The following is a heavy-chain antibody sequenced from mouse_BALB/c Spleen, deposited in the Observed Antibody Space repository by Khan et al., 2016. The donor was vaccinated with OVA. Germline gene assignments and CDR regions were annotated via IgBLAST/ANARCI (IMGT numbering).Heavy chain of an antibody. Sequence: VQLQESGAEQAKPGASVKMSCKTSGYTFSSYSMHWVKQRPGQGLEWIGYINPTSGYTEYNQKFKDKATLSADKSSSTAYMQLTSLTSEDSAVYYCARDRIDYWGQGTTLTVSS. J-gene: IGHJ2*01. V-gene: IGHV1-4*01. CDR2: INPTSGYT. CDR1: GYTFSSYS. CDR3: ARDRIDY.